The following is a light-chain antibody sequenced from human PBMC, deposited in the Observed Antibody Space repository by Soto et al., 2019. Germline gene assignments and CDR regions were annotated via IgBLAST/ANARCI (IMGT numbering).Light chain of an antibody. CDR1: QTINNY. CDR2: AAS. Sequence: DIQMTQSPSSLSASVGDRVTITCRASQTINNYVSWYQQKPVKAPKSLIYAASTLQRGVPTRFRGSDSCTDFTRTINSLQPEDCAICYGQQSATIPRTFGQGTK. J-gene: IGKJ1*01. CDR3: QQSATIPRT. V-gene: IGKV1-39*01.